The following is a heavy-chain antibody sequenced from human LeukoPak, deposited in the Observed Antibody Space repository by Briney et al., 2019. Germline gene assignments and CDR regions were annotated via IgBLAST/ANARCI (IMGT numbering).Heavy chain of an antibody. CDR1: GFIVSGGF. V-gene: IGHV3-53*01. CDR3: ARDQQ. J-gene: IGHJ1*01. Sequence: GGSLRLSCAASGFIVSGGFMSWVRQAPGKGLEWVSVIYSDGSTYYADSVKGRFTISRDNSENTLDLQMTGLRAEDTAVYYCARDQQWGQGSLVTVCS. CDR2: IYSDGST.